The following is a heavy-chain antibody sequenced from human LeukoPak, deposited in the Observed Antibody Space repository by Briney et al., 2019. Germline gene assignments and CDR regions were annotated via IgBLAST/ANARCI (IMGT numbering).Heavy chain of an antibody. D-gene: IGHD4-17*01. Sequence: ASLKVSCKASGYTFTSYGISSVPHAPGQGVEWMLWISAYKGNTNYAQKLQGRVTMTPDTSTSTAYMELRSMRSDDTAVYYCARGGDYGDYVSAFDIWGQGTMVTVSS. CDR1: GYTFTSYG. V-gene: IGHV1-18*01. J-gene: IGHJ3*02. CDR3: ARGGDYGDYVSAFDI. CDR2: ISAYKGNT.